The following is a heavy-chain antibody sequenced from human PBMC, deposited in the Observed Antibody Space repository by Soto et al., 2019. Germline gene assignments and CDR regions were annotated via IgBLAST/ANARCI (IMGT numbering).Heavy chain of an antibody. CDR1: GYSFTGLD. V-gene: IGHV1-8*01. CDR2: IQPSSGRT. D-gene: IGHD1-26*01. J-gene: IGHJ4*02. Sequence: ASVKVSCKASGYSFTGLDINWVRQTTGQGLEWMGWIQPSSGRTGYAQKFQGRVTMTRDTSINTAYMELSSLTSDDTAFYYCARGVTAGVDYWGQGTLVTVSS. CDR3: ARGVTAGVDY.